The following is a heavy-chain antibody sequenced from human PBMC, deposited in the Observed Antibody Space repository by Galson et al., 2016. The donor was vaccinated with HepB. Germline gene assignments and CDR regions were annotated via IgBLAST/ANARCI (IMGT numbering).Heavy chain of an antibody. CDR1: GDSISNGGYY. CDR3: AKDRPEGDFPYYFDS. J-gene: IGHJ4*02. V-gene: IGHV4-31*03. CDR2: IFYSGGT. Sequence: PLSLTCTVSGDSISNGGYYWSWIRQHPGKGLEWIGYIFYSGGTYFNPSLESRVTMSVDTSKNQFSLKLTSVTAADAAVYYCAKDRPEGDFPYYFDSWGQGTLVTVSS. D-gene: IGHD3-3*01.